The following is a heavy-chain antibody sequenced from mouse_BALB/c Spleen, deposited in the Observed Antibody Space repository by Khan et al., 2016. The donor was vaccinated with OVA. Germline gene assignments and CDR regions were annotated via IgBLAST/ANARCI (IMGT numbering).Heavy chain of an antibody. J-gene: IGHJ3*01. CDR1: GFNIKDYY. D-gene: IGHD2-3*01. CDR2: IDPENGNT. Sequence: VQLKQSGAELVRPGALVKLSCKASGFNIKDYYIHWVKQRPEQGLEWIGWIDPENGNTIYDPKFQGKATITADTSSNTAYLHFSSLTSEDTAVYYCARAGYSPWFAYWGQGTLVTVSA. V-gene: IGHV14-1*02. CDR3: ARAGYSPWFAY.